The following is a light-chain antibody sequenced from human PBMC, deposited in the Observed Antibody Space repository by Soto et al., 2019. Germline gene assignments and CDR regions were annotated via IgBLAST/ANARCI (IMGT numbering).Light chain of an antibody. CDR2: EVT. CDR1: SSDIGGHNY. V-gene: IGLV2-8*01. CDR3: SSYAGSNNWV. Sequence: QSALTQPPSASGTPGQSFTISCTGTSSDIGGHNYVSWYQQHPGKAPKVMIYEVTKRPSGVPDRFSGSKSGNTASLTVSGLQAEDEADYYCSSYAGSNNWVFGGGTKVTVL. J-gene: IGLJ3*02.